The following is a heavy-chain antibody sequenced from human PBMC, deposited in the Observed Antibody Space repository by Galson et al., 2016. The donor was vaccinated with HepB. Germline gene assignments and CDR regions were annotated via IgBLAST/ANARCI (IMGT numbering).Heavy chain of an antibody. V-gene: IGHV4-39*07. D-gene: IGHD1-1*01. J-gene: IGHJ4*02. CDR1: GDSITSRSHY. CDR3: VTEKLVYFDY. CDR2: IYYSGNT. Sequence: SETLSLTCTVSGDSITSRSHYWGWIRQPPGKGLEWIGSIYYSGNTKYNPSLKSRVTISVDTSKNQFSLKLNSVTAADTAVYYCVTEKLVYFDYWGQGTMVTVSS.